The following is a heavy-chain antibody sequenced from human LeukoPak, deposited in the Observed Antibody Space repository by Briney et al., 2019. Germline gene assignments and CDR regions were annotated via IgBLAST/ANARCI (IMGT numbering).Heavy chain of an antibody. D-gene: IGHD6-13*01. CDR1: GGSISSGSYY. Sequence: PSETLSLTCTVSGGSISSGSYYWSWIRQPAGQGLEWIGRIYTSGSTNYNPSLKSRVTISVDTSKIQSSLKLSSVTAADTAVYYCARDGESYSSSWYYNWFDPWGQGTLVTVSS. V-gene: IGHV4-61*02. CDR2: IYTSGST. CDR3: ARDGESYSSSWYYNWFDP. J-gene: IGHJ5*02.